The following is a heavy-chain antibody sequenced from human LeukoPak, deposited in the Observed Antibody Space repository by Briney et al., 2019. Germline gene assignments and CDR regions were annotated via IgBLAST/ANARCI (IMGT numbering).Heavy chain of an antibody. CDR2: IYTGGST. CDR1: GFTVSSNY. D-gene: IGHD4-17*01. CDR3: ARVNDYGGYASGVFDI. J-gene: IGHJ3*02. V-gene: IGHV3-53*01. Sequence: GGSLSLSCAASGFTVSSNYMSWVRQAPGKGLEWVSVIYTGGSTYYADSVKGRFTISRDNSKNTLSLQMNSLRAEDTAVYYCARVNDYGGYASGVFDIWGQGTMVTVSS.